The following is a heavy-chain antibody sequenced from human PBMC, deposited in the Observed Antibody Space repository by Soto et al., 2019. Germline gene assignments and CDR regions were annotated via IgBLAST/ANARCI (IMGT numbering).Heavy chain of an antibody. CDR1: WDSVSSNTAA. D-gene: IGHD2-21*02. J-gene: IGHJ4*02. CDR2: TYYRSNWRH. CDR3: PRGVAARGFDL. Sequence: SQTLSLTWAISWDSVSSNTAAWNWIRSSPSRGLEWLGRTYYRSNWRHDYAVSVRSRITVNPDKSKNHFSLQLNSVTHDDTAVYYCPRGVAARGFDLWGQGTLVTVSP. V-gene: IGHV6-1*01.